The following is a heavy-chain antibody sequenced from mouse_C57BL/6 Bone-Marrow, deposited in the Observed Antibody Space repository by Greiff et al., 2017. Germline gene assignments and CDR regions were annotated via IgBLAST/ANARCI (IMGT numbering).Heavy chain of an antibody. CDR2: IHPNSGST. J-gene: IGHJ4*01. Sequence: VQLQQSGAELVKPGASVKLSCKASGYTFTSYWMHWVKQRPGQGLEWIGMIHPNSGSTNYNEKFKSKATLTVDKSSSTAYMQLSSLTSEDSAVYYCARGGYYGNWGYYAMDYWGQGTSVTVSS. V-gene: IGHV1-64*01. CDR1: GYTFTSYW. D-gene: IGHD2-1*01. CDR3: ARGGYYGNWGYYAMDY.